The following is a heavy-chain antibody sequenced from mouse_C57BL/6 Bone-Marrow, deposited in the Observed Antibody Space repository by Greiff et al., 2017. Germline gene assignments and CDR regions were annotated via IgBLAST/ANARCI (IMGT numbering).Heavy chain of an antibody. J-gene: IGHJ2*01. V-gene: IGHV1-7*01. CDR3: ARRGYDYYFDY. D-gene: IGHD2-4*01. CDR2: INPSSGYT. CDR1: GYTFTSYW. Sequence: QVQLKQSGAELAKPGASVKLSCKASGYTFTSYWMHWVKQRPGQGLEWIGYINPSSGYTKYNQKFKDKATLTAEKSSSTAYMQLSSLTYEDSAVYYCARRGYDYYFDYWGQGTTLTVSS.